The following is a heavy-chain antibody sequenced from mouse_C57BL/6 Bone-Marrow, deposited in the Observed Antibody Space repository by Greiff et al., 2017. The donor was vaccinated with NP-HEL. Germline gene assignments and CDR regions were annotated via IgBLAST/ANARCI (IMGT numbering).Heavy chain of an antibody. J-gene: IGHJ3*01. V-gene: IGHV1-69*01. D-gene: IGHD1-1*01. CDR2: IDPSDSYT. Sequence: QVQLQQPGAELVMPGASVKLSCKASGYTFTSYWMHWVKQRPGQGLEWIGEIDPSDSYTNYNQKFKGKSTLTVDKSSSTAYMQLSSLTSEDSAVYYCARPYYGSSYSAWFAYWGQGTLVTVSA. CDR3: ARPYYGSSYSAWFAY. CDR1: GYTFTSYW.